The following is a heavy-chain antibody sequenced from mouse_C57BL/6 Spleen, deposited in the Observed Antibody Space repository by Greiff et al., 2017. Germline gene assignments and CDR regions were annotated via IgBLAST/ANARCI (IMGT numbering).Heavy chain of an antibody. Sequence: EVMLVESGGGLVQPKGSLKLSCAASGFTFNTYAMHWVRQAPGKGLEWVARIRSKSSNYATYYAVSVKDRFTFSIDDSQCMLYLPMNNLKTEDTAMYYCVRDESLYEYGSDYYAMDDWGQGTSVTVSS. CDR2: IRSKSSNYAT. CDR1: GFTFNTYA. V-gene: IGHV10-3*01. CDR3: VRDESLYEYGSDYYAMDD. D-gene: IGHD2-4*01. J-gene: IGHJ4*01.